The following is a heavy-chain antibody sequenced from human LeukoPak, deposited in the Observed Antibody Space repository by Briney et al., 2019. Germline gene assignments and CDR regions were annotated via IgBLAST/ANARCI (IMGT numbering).Heavy chain of an antibody. D-gene: IGHD3-22*01. CDR1: GFTFSSYS. V-gene: IGHV3-21*04. J-gene: IGHJ4*02. Sequence: GGSLRLSCAASGFTFSSYSMNWVRQAPGKGLEWVSSISSSSSYIYYADSVRGRFTISRDNAKNSLYLQMNSLRVEDTALYYCAKDIGKYYYDSSNYLRWGQGTLVTVSS. CDR2: ISSSSSYI. CDR3: AKDIGKYYYDSSNYLR.